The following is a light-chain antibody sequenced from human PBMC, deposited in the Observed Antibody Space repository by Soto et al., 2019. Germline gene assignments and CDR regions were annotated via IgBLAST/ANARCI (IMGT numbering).Light chain of an antibody. CDR1: QSIRSD. J-gene: IGKJ4*01. Sequence: EIVLTQSPATLSVSPGERATLSCRASQSIRSDLAWYQQKPGQAPRLLISDASTRATSTQARFNGSGSGTEFTLAIRSLQSEDFAIYYCHQYNTWPLTFGGGTKVDIK. CDR3: HQYNTWPLT. V-gene: IGKV3-15*01. CDR2: DAS.